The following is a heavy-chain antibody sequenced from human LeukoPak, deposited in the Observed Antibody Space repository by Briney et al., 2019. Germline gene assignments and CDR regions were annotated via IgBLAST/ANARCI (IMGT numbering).Heavy chain of an antibody. CDR3: ARDSSPLGWFDP. J-gene: IGHJ5*02. CDR2: IYYSGRT. Sequence: ETLSLTCTVSGGSISSYYWNWIRQSPGKGLEWIGYIYYSGRTNYNASLKSRVTISLDTSKNQFSLKLSSVTAADTAVYYCARDSSPLGWFDPWGRGTLVTVSS. D-gene: IGHD6-13*01. CDR1: GGSISSYY. V-gene: IGHV4-59*01.